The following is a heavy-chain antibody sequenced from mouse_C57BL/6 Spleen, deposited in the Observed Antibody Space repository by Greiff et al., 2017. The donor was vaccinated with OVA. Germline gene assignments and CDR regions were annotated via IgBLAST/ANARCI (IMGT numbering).Heavy chain of an antibody. J-gene: IGHJ1*03. CDR1: GYTFTDHT. D-gene: IGHD1-1*01. CDR3: ARDGAVVPGNWYFDV. V-gene: IGHV1-78*01. Sequence: QVQLQQSDAELVKPGASVKISCKVSGYTFTDHTIHWMKQRPEQGLEWIGYIYPRDGSTKYNEKFKGPATLTADKSSSTAYMQLNSLTSEDSAVDFGARDGAVVPGNWYFDVWGTGTTVTVSS. CDR2: IYPRDGST.